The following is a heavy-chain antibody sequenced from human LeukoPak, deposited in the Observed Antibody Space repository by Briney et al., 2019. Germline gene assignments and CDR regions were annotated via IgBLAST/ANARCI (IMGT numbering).Heavy chain of an antibody. Sequence: SQTLSLTCAVSGGSISSGGYSWSWIRQPPGKGLEWIGYICHSGSTYYNPSLKSRVTISVDRSKNQFSLKLSSVTAADTAVYYCARSYYHFDYWGQGTLVTVSS. CDR2: ICHSGST. V-gene: IGHV4-30-2*01. D-gene: IGHD3-3*02. CDR1: GGSISSGGYS. J-gene: IGHJ4*02. CDR3: ARSYYHFDY.